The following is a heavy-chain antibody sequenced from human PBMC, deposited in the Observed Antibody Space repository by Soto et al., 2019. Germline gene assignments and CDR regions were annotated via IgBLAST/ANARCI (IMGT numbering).Heavy chain of an antibody. V-gene: IGHV4-39*01. CDR3: ASQGPSGYDNIEC. D-gene: IGHD5-12*01. CDR1: GGSISSSNHY. J-gene: IGHJ4*02. Sequence: QVRLQESGPGLVKPSETLSLTCTVSGGSISSSNHYWGWNRQPPGKGLEWIGSIYYSGSTYYNPSLKSRVTISVYWSKNQFSLKLSSVTAADTAIYYCASQGPSGYDNIECWGQGSLVTVSS. CDR2: IYYSGST.